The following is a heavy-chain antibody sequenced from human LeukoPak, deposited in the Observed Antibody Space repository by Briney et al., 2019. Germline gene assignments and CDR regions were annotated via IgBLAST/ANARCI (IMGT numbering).Heavy chain of an antibody. D-gene: IGHD1-1*01. CDR3: ARSPGATWSFDY. CDR2: ISSSSYI. Sequence: KPGGSLRLSCAASGFTFSTYAMNWVRQAPGKGLEWVSSISSSSYIYYADSVKGRFTISRDNAKNSLYMQMNSLRAEDTGVYYCARSPGATWSFDYWGQGTLVTVSS. CDR1: GFTFSTYA. V-gene: IGHV3-21*01. J-gene: IGHJ4*02.